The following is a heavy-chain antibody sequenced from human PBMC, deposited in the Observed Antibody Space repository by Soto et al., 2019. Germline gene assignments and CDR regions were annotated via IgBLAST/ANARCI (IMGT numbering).Heavy chain of an antibody. Sequence: SETLSLTCTVSGGSISSYYWSWIRQPPGKGLEWIGYIYYSGSTDYNPSLKSRVTISVDTSKNQFSLKLSSVTAADTAVYYCARDIARPGWFDPWGQGTLVTVSS. CDR2: IYYSGST. V-gene: IGHV4-59*01. CDR1: GGSISSYY. CDR3: ARDIARPGWFDP. J-gene: IGHJ5*02. D-gene: IGHD6-6*01.